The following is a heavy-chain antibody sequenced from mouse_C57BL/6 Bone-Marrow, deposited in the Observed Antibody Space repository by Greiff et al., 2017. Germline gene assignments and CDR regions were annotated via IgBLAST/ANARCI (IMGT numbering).Heavy chain of an antibody. CDR3: TRKCYYYGSSVAY. CDR1: GYTFTDYE. V-gene: IGHV1-15*01. Sequence: VQLQQSGAELVRPGASVTLSCKASGYTFTDYEMHWVKQTPVHGLEWIGAIDPETGGTAYNQKFKGKAILTADKSSSTAYMELRSLTSEDSAVYYCTRKCYYYGSSVAYWGQGTLVTVSA. J-gene: IGHJ3*01. CDR2: IDPETGGT. D-gene: IGHD1-1*01.